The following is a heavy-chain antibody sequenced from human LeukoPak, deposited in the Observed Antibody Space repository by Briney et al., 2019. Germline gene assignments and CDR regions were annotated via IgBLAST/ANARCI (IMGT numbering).Heavy chain of an antibody. CDR2: IFPGNSDT. CDR1: GYSFTTFW. CDR3: ARRGSGYDY. J-gene: IGHJ4*02. Sequence: GESLKISCKGSGYSFTTFWIGWVRQLPGKGLEWMGIIFPGNSDTTYSPSFQGQVTISADKSISTAYLQWSSLKASDTAMYYCARRGSGYDYWGQGTLVTVSS. V-gene: IGHV5-51*01. D-gene: IGHD3-3*01.